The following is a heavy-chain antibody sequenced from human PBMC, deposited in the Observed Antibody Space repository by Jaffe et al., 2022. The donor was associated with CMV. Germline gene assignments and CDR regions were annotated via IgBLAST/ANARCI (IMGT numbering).Heavy chain of an antibody. V-gene: IGHV1-2*04. CDR2: INPNSGGT. J-gene: IGHJ6*03. CDR3: ARDRGPRGYCTNGVCRRPKLDYYYMDV. Sequence: QVQLVQSGAEVKKPGASVKVSCKASGYTFTGYYMHWVRQAPGQGLEWMGWINPNSGGTNYAQKFQGWVTMTRDTSISTAYMELSRLRSDDTAVYYCARDRGPRGYCTNGVCRRPKLDYYYMDVWGKGTTVTVSS. D-gene: IGHD2-8*01. CDR1: GYTFTGYY.